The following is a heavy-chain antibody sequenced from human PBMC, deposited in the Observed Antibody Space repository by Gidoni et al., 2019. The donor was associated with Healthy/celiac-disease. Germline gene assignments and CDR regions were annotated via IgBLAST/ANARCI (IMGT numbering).Heavy chain of an antibody. CDR2: IYYSGST. CDR1: GGSISRGGYY. D-gene: IGHD4-17*01. V-gene: IGHV4-31*03. J-gene: IGHJ3*02. Sequence: QVQLQESGPGLVKPSQTLSLPCTVSGGSISRGGYYWSWIRQHPGKGLEWIGYIYYSGSTYYNPSLKSRVTISVDTSKNQFSLKLSSVTAADTAVYYCARVNQPYGTRWDAFDIWGQGTMVTVSS. CDR3: ARVNQPYGTRWDAFDI.